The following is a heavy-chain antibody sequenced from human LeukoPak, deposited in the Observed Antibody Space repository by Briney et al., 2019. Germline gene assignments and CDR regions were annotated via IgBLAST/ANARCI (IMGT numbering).Heavy chain of an antibody. J-gene: IGHJ3*02. Sequence: SQTLSLTCAISGDSVSSNSVAWHWIRQSPSRGLEWLGRTYYRSKWYNDYAVSVKSRITINPDTSKNQFSLQLNSVTPEDTAVYYCARQQLVLWDAFDIWGQGTMVTVSS. CDR2: TYYRSKWYN. CDR1: GDSVSSNSVA. D-gene: IGHD6-13*01. CDR3: ARQQLVLWDAFDI. V-gene: IGHV6-1*01.